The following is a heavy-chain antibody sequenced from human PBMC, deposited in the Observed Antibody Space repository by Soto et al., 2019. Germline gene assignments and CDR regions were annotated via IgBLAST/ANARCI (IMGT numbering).Heavy chain of an antibody. CDR1: GYSFTSYW. V-gene: IGHV5-10-1*01. Sequence: GESLKISCKGSGYSFTSYWISWVRQMPGKGLEWMGRIDPSDSYTNYSPSFQGHVTISADKSISTAYLQWSSLKASDTAMYYCARRPLWGYCSGVSCTRTMINYVNGMDVWGQGTTVTVSS. J-gene: IGHJ6*02. D-gene: IGHD2-15*01. CDR3: ARRPLWGYCSGVSCTRTMINYVNGMDV. CDR2: IDPSDSYT.